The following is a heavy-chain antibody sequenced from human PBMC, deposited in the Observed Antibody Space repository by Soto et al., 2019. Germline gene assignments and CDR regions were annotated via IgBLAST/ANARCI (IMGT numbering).Heavy chain of an antibody. D-gene: IGHD3-3*01. CDR1: GFTFSNYG. V-gene: IGHV3-30*18. CDR2: ISYDGGNK. Sequence: GGSLRLSCAASGFTFSNYGMHWVRQAPGKGLEWVAVISYDGGNKFYEDSVKGRFTISRDNSKNTLYLQMNSLRAEDTAVYYCAKGPTVFGAVISFDYYYGMYVWGQGTPVTVSS. J-gene: IGHJ6*02. CDR3: AKGPTVFGAVISFDYYYGMYV.